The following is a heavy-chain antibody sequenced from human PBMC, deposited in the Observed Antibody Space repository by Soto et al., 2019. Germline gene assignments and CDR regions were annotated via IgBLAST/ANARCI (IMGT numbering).Heavy chain of an antibody. V-gene: IGHV1-18*01. D-gene: IGHD3-10*01. CDR2: ISAYNGNT. CDR1: GYTFTSYG. CDR3: ARVGEILWFGERGWFDP. Sequence: QVQLVQSGAEVKKPGASVKVSCKASGYTFTSYGISWVRQAPGQGLEWMGWISAYNGNTNYAQKLQGRVTMTTDTSTSTADMELRSLRSDDTAVYYCARVGEILWFGERGWFDPWGQGTLVTVSS. J-gene: IGHJ5*02.